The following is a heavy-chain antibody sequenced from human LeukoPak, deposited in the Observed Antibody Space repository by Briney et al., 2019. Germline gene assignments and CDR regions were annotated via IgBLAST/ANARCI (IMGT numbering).Heavy chain of an antibody. CDR1: GYTFTGYY. CDR3: ARDDYDILTGYYKFFDY. CDR2: INPNSGGT. D-gene: IGHD3-9*01. J-gene: IGHJ4*02. V-gene: IGHV1-2*06. Sequence: ASVKVSCKASGYTFTGYYMHWVRQAPGQGLEWMGRINPNSGGTNYAQKFQGRVTMTRDTSISTAYTELSRLRSDDTAVYYCARDDYDILTGYYKFFDYWGQGTLVTVSS.